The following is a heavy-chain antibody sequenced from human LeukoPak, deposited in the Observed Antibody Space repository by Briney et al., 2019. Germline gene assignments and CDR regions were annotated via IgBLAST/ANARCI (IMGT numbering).Heavy chain of an antibody. Sequence: SETLSLTCTVSADSLSSGGHYWAWIRQFPGKGLESIGFIHHSGRSRYNPSLKDRVAISVDTSRKQFALKLSSVTAADTAMYYCARGGNRFGGFYLDYWGQGIQVIVSS. CDR3: ARGGNRFGGFYLDY. CDR1: ADSLSSGGHY. D-gene: IGHD3-10*01. CDR2: IHHSGRS. V-gene: IGHV4-31*03. J-gene: IGHJ4*02.